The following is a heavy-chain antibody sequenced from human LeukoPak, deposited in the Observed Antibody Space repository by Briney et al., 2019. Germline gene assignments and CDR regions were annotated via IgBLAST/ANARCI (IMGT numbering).Heavy chain of an antibody. CDR3: ARGSGCSGGSCSYYYFDY. CDR2: IIPILGTA. CDR1: GGTFTSYA. J-gene: IGHJ4*02. D-gene: IGHD2-15*01. Sequence: SVKVSCKASGGTFTSYAISWVRQAPGQGREWRGGIIPILGTANYAQKFKGRGTITAAESTSTTYMELSSLRSEDTAVYSCARGSGCSGGSCSYYYFDYWGQGTLVTVSS. V-gene: IGHV1-69*13.